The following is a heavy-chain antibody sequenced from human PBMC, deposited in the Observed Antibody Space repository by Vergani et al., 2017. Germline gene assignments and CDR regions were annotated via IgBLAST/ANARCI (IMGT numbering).Heavy chain of an antibody. CDR3: GGGSDNYN. D-gene: IGHD5-24*01. CDR2: SKNTGDST. V-gene: IGHV3-23*01. Sequence: EVQLLQSEGAVVQPGGSLRLSCVASVFTFSSHAMSWVRQGHGQGLEWVSSSKNTGDSTHYADSVKGRFTISRDNSKNTLYLQMNSLRVEDTAVYYCGGGSDNYNWGQGTLVTVSS. J-gene: IGHJ4*02. CDR1: VFTFSSHA.